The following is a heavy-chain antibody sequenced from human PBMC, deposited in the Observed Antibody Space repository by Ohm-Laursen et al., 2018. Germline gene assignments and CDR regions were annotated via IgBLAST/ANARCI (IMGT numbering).Heavy chain of an antibody. CDR2: INPNSGGT. D-gene: IGHD1-1*01. Sequence: GSSVKVSCKASGYTFTGYYIHWVRQVPGQGLEWMGWINPNSGGTNYAQKFQGRVTLTRDTSVSTAYMELSRLTSDDTAVYYCARVLMGPWMSDYWGQGTLVTVSS. V-gene: IGHV1-2*02. CDR3: ARVLMGPWMSDY. J-gene: IGHJ4*02. CDR1: GYTFTGYY.